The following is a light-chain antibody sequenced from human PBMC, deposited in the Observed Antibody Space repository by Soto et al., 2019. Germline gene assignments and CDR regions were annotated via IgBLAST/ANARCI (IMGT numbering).Light chain of an antibody. V-gene: IGKV1-5*03. Sequence: DIQMTQSPSTLSASVGDRVTITCRASQSIKNWLAWYQQKPGEAPKLLIYKASTGATVNPARFTVSGYGTDFTLTINSLRSEDVAVYYCQQFHRWPVTFGGGAKVEI. CDR1: QSIKNW. CDR2: KAS. CDR3: QQFHRWPVT. J-gene: IGKJ4*01.